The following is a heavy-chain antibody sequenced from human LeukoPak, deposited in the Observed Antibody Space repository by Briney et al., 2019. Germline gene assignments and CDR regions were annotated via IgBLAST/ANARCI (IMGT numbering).Heavy chain of an antibody. CDR2: ISGSGGST. J-gene: IGHJ4*02. Sequence: PGRSLKLSCAASQFTFRNYVMHWVRQAPGKGLEWVSAISGSGGSTYYADSVKGRFTISRDNSKNTLYLQMNSLRAEDTAVYYCAKDGDVVVPAAIGGRFYFDYWGQGTLVTVSS. V-gene: IGHV3-23*01. CDR3: AKDGDVVVPAAIGGRFYFDY. CDR1: QFTFRNYV. D-gene: IGHD2-2*01.